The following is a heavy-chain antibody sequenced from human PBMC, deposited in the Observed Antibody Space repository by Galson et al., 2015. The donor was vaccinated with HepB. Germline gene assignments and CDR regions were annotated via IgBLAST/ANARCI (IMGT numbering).Heavy chain of an antibody. Sequence: ETLSLTCTVSGVSITSHYWSWIRQPPGKGLEWIGYIAYTGSTDYNPSLKSRVDISVDTSKKQFSLDLRSVTAADTAVYYCAAHYYDTGWFDPWGQGILVTVSS. J-gene: IGHJ5*02. V-gene: IGHV4-59*11. CDR2: IAYTGST. CDR1: GVSITSHY. CDR3: AAHYYDTGWFDP. D-gene: IGHD3-22*01.